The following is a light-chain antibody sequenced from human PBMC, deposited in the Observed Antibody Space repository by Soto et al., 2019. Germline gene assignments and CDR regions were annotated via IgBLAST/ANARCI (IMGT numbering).Light chain of an antibody. CDR1: SSNTGAGYD. V-gene: IGLV1-40*01. CDR2: GNS. Sequence: QSVLTQPPSVSGAPGQRVTISCTGSSSNTGAGYDVHWYQQLPGTAPKLLIYGNSNRPSGVPDRFSGSKSGTSASLGITGLQAEDEADYYYQSYDSSLNGWVFGGGTQLTVL. J-gene: IGLJ3*02. CDR3: QSYDSSLNGWV.